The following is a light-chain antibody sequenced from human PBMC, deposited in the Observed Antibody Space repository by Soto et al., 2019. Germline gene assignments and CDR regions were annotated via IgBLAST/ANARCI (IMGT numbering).Light chain of an antibody. J-gene: IGKJ1*01. Sequence: IVLTQSPGTLSLSSGERATLSCRASQSFNSIYLAWYQQKPGQAPRLLIYGASSRATGIPDRFSGSGSGTDFTLTISRLEPEDFAVYYCHQYDSWTFGQGTKVDI. CDR1: QSFNSIY. V-gene: IGKV3-20*01. CDR3: HQYDSWT. CDR2: GAS.